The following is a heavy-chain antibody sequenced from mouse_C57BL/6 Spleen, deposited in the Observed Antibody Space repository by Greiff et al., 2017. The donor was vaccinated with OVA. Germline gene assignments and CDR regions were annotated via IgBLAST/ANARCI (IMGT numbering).Heavy chain of an antibody. J-gene: IGHJ4*01. CDR2: INPSSGYT. Sequence: QVQLQQSGAELAKPGASVKLSCKASGYTFTSYWMHWVKQRPGQGLEWIGYINPSSGYTKSNQKFKDKATLTADKSSSTAYMQLSSLTYEDAAVYYCADWANYAMDYWGKGTSVTVSS. D-gene: IGHD4-1*01. V-gene: IGHV1-7*01. CDR3: ADWANYAMDY. CDR1: GYTFTSYW.